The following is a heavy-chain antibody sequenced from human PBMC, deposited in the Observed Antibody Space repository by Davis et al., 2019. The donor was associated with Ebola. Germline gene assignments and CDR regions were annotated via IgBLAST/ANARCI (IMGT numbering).Heavy chain of an antibody. Sequence: MPSETLSLTCTVSGGSISSYYWSWIRQPPGKGLEWIGYIYYSGSTNYNPSLKSRVTISVDKSKNQFSLKLSSVTAADTAVYYCARDCGGDCYSRGYYYYGMDVWGQGTTVTVSS. CDR2: IYYSGST. J-gene: IGHJ6*02. D-gene: IGHD2-21*01. CDR3: ARDCGGDCYSRGYYYYGMDV. CDR1: GGSISSYY. V-gene: IGHV4-59*12.